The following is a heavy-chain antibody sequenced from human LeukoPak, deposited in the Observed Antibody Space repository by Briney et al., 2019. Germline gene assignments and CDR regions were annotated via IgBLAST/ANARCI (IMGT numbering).Heavy chain of an antibody. CDR1: GFIFSSYW. Sequence: GGSLRLSCAASGFIFSSYWMHWVRQAPGKGLVWVSRINSDGSSTTYADSMKGRLTISRDNAKNTLYLQMNSLRAEDTAVYYCARAVAELGWFDPWGQGTLVSVSS. J-gene: IGHJ5*02. CDR2: INSDGSST. CDR3: ARAVAELGWFDP. V-gene: IGHV3-74*01. D-gene: IGHD6-19*01.